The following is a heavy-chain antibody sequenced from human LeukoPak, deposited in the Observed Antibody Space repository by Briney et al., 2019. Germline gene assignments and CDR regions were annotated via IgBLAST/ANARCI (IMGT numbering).Heavy chain of an antibody. CDR2: IIPIFGTA. V-gene: IGHV1-69*01. CDR1: VGTFSSYA. J-gene: IGHJ4*02. CDR3: ASSRYYYGSASYYILDS. D-gene: IGHD3-10*01. Sequence: SVKVSCKASVGTFSSYAISWVRQAPGQGLEWMGGIIPIFGTANYAQKFQGRVTITADESTSTAYMELSSLRSEDTAVYYCASSRYYYGSASYYILDSWGQGTLVTVSS.